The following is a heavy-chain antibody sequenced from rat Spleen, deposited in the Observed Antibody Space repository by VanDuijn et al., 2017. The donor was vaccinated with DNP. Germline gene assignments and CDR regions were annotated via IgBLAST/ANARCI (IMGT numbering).Heavy chain of an antibody. J-gene: IGHJ2*01. CDR3: VRPHYEGYRIGYFDY. CDR1: GFTFSNYD. Sequence: EVQLVESGGDLVQPGRSVKLSCAASGFTFSNYDMAWVRQAPKKGLELVAYISYDGYSSYHGDSVKGRFTISRDNAKSTLYLQMNSLRSEDMATYYCVRPHYEGYRIGYFDYWGQGVMVTVSS. V-gene: IGHV5-22*01. D-gene: IGHD1-11*01. CDR2: ISYDGYSS.